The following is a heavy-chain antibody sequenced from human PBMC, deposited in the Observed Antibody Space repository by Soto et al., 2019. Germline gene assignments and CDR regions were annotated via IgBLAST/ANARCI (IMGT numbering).Heavy chain of an antibody. CDR3: ARNSVYYYYYGMDV. V-gene: IGHV4-34*01. J-gene: IGHJ6*02. Sequence: SETLSLTCAVSGDSVSNDNYYWSWIRQPPGKGLEWIGEINHSGSTNYNPSLKSRVTISVDTSKNQFSLKLSSVTAADTAVYYCARNSVYYYYYGMDVWGQGTTVTVSS. CDR2: INHSGST. D-gene: IGHD3-10*01. CDR1: GDSVSNDNYY.